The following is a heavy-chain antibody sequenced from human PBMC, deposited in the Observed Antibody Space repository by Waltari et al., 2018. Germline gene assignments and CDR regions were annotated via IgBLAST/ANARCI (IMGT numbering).Heavy chain of an antibody. V-gene: IGHV4-34*01. D-gene: IGHD5-18*01. CDR2: INHSGSN. J-gene: IGHJ4*02. Sequence: QVQLQQWGAGLLKPSETLSLTCAVYGGSFSGYYWSWIRQPPGKGLEWIGEINHSGSNNNNPSRESRVTITVDTSKNQFSLKLSSVTAADTAVYYCARGGRGYSYGYLDYWGQGTLVTVSS. CDR3: ARGGRGYSYGYLDY. CDR1: GGSFSGYY.